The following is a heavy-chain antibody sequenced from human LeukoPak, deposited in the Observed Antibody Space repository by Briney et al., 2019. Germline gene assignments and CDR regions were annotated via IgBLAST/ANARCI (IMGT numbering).Heavy chain of an antibody. Sequence: ASVKVSCKASGYTFTSYGISWVRQAPGQGLEWMGWISAYNGNTNYAQKLQGRVTMTTDTSTSTAYMELRSLRSDDTAVYYCARGSVYYDDSSGYYYLWKDDAFDIWGQGTMVTVSS. CDR2: ISAYNGNT. CDR1: GYTFTSYG. CDR3: ARGSVYYDDSSGYYYLWKDDAFDI. V-gene: IGHV1-18*01. D-gene: IGHD3-22*01. J-gene: IGHJ3*02.